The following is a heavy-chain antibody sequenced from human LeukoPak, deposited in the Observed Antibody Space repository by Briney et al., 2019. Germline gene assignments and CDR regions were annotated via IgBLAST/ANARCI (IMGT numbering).Heavy chain of an antibody. CDR2: YDLEGGKT. CDR1: GYSLSDFA. Sequence: GPSVKVSCKVSGYSLSDFAVHWVRQAPGKGRERMGGYDLEGGKTVYEQKFQGRVTMTEGMDTAYMDLSGLKSEGTAVYYCAIATRFDAGDIWGTGTLVTVSS. CDR3: AIATRFDAGDI. V-gene: IGHV1-24*01. J-gene: IGHJ3*02.